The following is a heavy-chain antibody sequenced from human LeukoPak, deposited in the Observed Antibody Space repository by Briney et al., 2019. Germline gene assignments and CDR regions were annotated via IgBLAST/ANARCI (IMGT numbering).Heavy chain of an antibody. CDR2: INPNSGGT. J-gene: IGHJ6*03. CDR1: GYTFTGYY. CDR3: AREWVTMVRGVIPADMDV. D-gene: IGHD3-10*01. V-gene: IGHV1-2*02. Sequence: GASVKVSCKASGYTFTGYYMHWVRQAPGQGLEWMGWINPNSGGTNYAQKFQGRVTMTRDTSISTAYMELSRLRSDDTAVYYCAREWVTMVRGVIPADMDVWGKGTTVTVSS.